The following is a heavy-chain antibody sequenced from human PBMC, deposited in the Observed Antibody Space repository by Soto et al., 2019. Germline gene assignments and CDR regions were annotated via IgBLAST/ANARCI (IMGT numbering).Heavy chain of an antibody. CDR1: GGTFSSYA. D-gene: IGHD2-15*01. V-gene: IGHV1-69*12. Sequence: QVQLVQSGAEVKKPGSSVKVSCKASGGTFSSYAISWVRQAPGQGLEWMGGIIPIFGTANYAQKFQGRVTITADESTSTAYMELSSLRSEDTAVYYCARERGVGYCSGGSCYPFDYWGQGTLVTVSS. CDR3: ARERGVGYCSGGSCYPFDY. CDR2: IIPIFGTA. J-gene: IGHJ4*02.